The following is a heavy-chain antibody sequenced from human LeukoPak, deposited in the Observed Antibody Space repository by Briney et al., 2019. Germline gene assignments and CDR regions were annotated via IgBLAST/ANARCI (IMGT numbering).Heavy chain of an antibody. V-gene: IGHV4-61*02. CDR1: GGSISSGSYY. CDR2: IYTSGTT. D-gene: IGHD2-2*01. Sequence: SQTLSLTCSVSGGSISSGSYYWTWIRQPAGKGLEWIGRIYTSGTTNYNPSLKSRVTISVDTSKNQFSLKLTSVTAADMAMYYCARRYCSSTGCYAFDIWGQGTMVTVSS. CDR3: ARRYCSSTGCYAFDI. J-gene: IGHJ3*02.